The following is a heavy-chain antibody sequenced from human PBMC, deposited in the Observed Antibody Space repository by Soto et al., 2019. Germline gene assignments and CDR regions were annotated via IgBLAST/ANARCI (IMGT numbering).Heavy chain of an antibody. D-gene: IGHD6-19*01. CDR2: IYHSGST. V-gene: IGHV4-4*02. J-gene: IGHJ5*02. CDR3: ARDRSGEWLDNWFDP. Sequence: QVQLQESGPGLVKPSGTLSLTCAVSSGSICSSNWWSWVRQPPGKGLEWIGEIYHSGSTNYNPSLKSRVTISVDKSKNQFSLKLSSVTAADTAVYYCARDRSGEWLDNWFDPWGRGTLVTVSS. CDR1: SGSICSSNW.